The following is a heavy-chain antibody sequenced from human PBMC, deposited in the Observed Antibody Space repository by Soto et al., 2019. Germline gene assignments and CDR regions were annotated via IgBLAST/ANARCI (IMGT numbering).Heavy chain of an antibody. CDR3: ARVTGSSNYYYYYYMDV. CDR2: ISSSGSTI. D-gene: IGHD6-13*01. CDR1: GFTFSDYY. Sequence: GSLRLSCAASGFTFSDYYMSWIRQAPGKGLEWVSYISSSGSTIYYADSVKGRFTISRDNAKNSLYLQMNSLRAEDTAVYYCARVTGSSNYYYYYYMDVWGKGTTVTVSS. J-gene: IGHJ6*03. V-gene: IGHV3-11*01.